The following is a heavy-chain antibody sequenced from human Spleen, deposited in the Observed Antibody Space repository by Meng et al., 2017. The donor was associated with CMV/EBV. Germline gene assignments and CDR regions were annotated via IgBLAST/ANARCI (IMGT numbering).Heavy chain of an antibody. CDR2: INPNSGGT. J-gene: IGHJ6*01. CDR3: ARDRAPVIYYYGMDV. CDR1: RDTFSSYA. V-gene: IGHV1-2*02. Sequence: ASVKVSCKASRDTFSSYAMSWVRQAPGQGLEWMGWINPNSGGTNYAQKFQGRVTMTRDTSITTAYMELSRLISDDTAVYFCARDRAPVIYYYGMDVWGQGTTVTVSS. D-gene: IGHD3-10*01.